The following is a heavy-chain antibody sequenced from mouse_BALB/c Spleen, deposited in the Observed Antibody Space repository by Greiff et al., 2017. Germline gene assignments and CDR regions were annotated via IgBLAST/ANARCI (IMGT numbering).Heavy chain of an antibody. CDR1: GFSLTSYG. Sequence: QVQLQQSGPGLVQPSQSLSITCTVSGFSLTSYGVHWVRQSPGKGLEWLGVIWSGGSTDYNAAFISRLSISKDNSKSQVFFKMNSLQADDTAIYYCVRNYYGSSWFAYWGQGTLVTVSA. J-gene: IGHJ3*01. CDR3: VRNYYGSSWFAY. V-gene: IGHV2-2-2*01. CDR2: IWSGGST. D-gene: IGHD1-1*01.